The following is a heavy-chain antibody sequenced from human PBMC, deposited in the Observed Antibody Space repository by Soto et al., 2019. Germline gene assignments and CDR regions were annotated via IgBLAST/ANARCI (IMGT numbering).Heavy chain of an antibody. V-gene: IGHV4-59*08. CDR2: IYYSGST. D-gene: IGHD6-19*01. Sequence: QVQLQESGPGLVKPSETLSLTCTVSGGSISSYYWSWIRQPPGKGLEWIGYIYYSGSTNYTPSLKSRVTISVDTSKNQFSLKLSSVTAADTAVYYGARHVQWLVTFDYWGQGTLVTVSS. CDR3: ARHVQWLVTFDY. CDR1: GGSISSYY. J-gene: IGHJ4*02.